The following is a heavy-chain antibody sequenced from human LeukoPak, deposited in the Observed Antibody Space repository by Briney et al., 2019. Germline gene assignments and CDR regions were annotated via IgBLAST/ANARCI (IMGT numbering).Heavy chain of an antibody. CDR3: ARARYCSSTSCFDDY. CDR2: INQDGSEK. D-gene: IGHD2-2*01. Sequence: GGSLRLSCAASGFTFTSHWMSWVRQAPGKGLEWVANINQDGSEKYYVDSVKGRFTISRDNAKSSLYLQMNSLRAEDTAVYYCARARYCSSTSCFDDYWGQGSLVTVSS. V-gene: IGHV3-7*04. J-gene: IGHJ4*02. CDR1: GFTFTSHW.